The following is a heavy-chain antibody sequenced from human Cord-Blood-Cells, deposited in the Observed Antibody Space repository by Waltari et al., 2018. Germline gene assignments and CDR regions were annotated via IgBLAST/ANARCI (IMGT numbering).Heavy chain of an antibody. CDR1: GFPFSSYW. V-gene: IGHV3-7*01. Sequence: EVQLVESGGGLVQPGGSLRLSCAASGFPFSSYWMSWVRQAPGKGLEWVVNIKQDGSEKYYVDSVKGRFTISRDNAKNSLYLQMNSLRAEDTAVYYCARYNQKDAFDIWGQGTMVTVSS. CDR2: IKQDGSEK. D-gene: IGHD1-1*01. CDR3: ARYNQKDAFDI. J-gene: IGHJ3*02.